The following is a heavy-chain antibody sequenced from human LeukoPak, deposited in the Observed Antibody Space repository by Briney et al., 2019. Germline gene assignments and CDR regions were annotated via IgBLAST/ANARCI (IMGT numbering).Heavy chain of an antibody. D-gene: IGHD3-22*01. J-gene: IGHJ4*02. CDR3: ARRYDSSGYYITPLDH. CDR2: IRSKAYGGTT. CDR1: GFTFDESA. V-gene: IGHV3-49*04. Sequence: GGSLRLSCTTSGFTFDESALNWVRQAPGKELEWVGFIRSKAYGGTTGYAASVKDRFTISRDDSKSIAYLQMSSLKTEDTAVHYCARRYDSSGYYITPLDHWGQGTLVTVSS.